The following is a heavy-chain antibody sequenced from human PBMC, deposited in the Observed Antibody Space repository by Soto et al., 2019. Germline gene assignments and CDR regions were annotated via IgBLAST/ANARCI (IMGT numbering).Heavy chain of an antibody. V-gene: IGHV3-66*01. CDR1: GFTVSSNY. CDR3: ARDGWIAAAGIDPPKTP. J-gene: IGHJ5*02. Sequence: GGSLRLSCAASGFTVSSNYMSWVRQAPGKGLEWVSVIYSGGSTYYADSVKGRFTISRDNSKNTLYLQMNSLRAEDTAVYYCARDGWIAAAGIDPPKTPWGQGTLVTVSS. D-gene: IGHD6-13*01. CDR2: IYSGGST.